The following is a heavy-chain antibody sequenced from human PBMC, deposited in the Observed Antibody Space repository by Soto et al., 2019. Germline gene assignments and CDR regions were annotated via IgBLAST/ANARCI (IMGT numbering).Heavy chain of an antibody. Sequence: SETLSLTCTFSGFSIIGSSYCWGWIRQPPGKGLEWIGNIYYSGSTYYNPSLKSRVTTSVDTSKNQFSLKLSSVTAADTAVYYCMLGSGWKDFDYWGQGTLVTVSS. J-gene: IGHJ4*02. CDR3: MLGSGWKDFDY. D-gene: IGHD3-22*01. V-gene: IGHV4-39*01. CDR1: GFSIIGSSYC. CDR2: IYYSGST.